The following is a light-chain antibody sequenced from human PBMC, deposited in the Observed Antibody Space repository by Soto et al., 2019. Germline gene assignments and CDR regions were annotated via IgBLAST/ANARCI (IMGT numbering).Light chain of an antibody. J-gene: IGKJ5*01. CDR3: QQANSLPIT. V-gene: IGKV3-20*01. CDR2: GAS. CDR1: HSVMSNY. Sequence: EVVLTQSPGSLSLSPGERATLSCRASHSVMSNYLAWYQQKPGPPPRLLIYGASSRATGIPDRFSGSGSGTDFTLTISSLQPEDFATYYCQQANSLPITFGQGTRLEIK.